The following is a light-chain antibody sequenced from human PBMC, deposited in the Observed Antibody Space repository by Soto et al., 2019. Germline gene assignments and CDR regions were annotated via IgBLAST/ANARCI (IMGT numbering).Light chain of an antibody. CDR3: SSYTSSSTL. CDR2: DVS. Sequence: QSALTQPASVSGSPGQSITISCTGTSSDVGGYNYVSWYQQHPGKAPKLTIYDVSNRPSGASNRFSGSKSGNTASLTISGLQAEDEADYYCSSYTSSSTLFGTGTKVTVL. J-gene: IGLJ1*01. V-gene: IGLV2-14*01. CDR1: SSDVGGYNY.